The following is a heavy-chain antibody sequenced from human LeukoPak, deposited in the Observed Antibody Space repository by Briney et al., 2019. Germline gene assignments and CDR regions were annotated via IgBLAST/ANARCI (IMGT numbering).Heavy chain of an antibody. CDR2: IYSGGST. CDR3: ARVVDHDYGDYYLDY. D-gene: IGHD4-17*01. Sequence: GGSLRLSCAASGFTVSSNYMSWVRQAPGKGLEWVSIIYSGGSTFYADSVKGRFTISRDNSKNTLYLQMNSLRAEDTAVYYCARVVDHDYGDYYLDYWGQGTLVTVSS. V-gene: IGHV3-53*01. CDR1: GFTVSSNY. J-gene: IGHJ4*02.